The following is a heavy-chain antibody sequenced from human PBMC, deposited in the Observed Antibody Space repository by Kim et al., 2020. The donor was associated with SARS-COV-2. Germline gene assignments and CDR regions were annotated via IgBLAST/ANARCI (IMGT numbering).Heavy chain of an antibody. CDR2: ISYDGSNK. Sequence: GGSLRLSCAASGFTFSSYAMHWVRQAPGKGLEWVAVISYDGSNKYYADSVKGRFTISRDNSKNTLYLQMNSLRAEDTAVYYCARPASSSSANFDYWGQGTLVTVSS. J-gene: IGHJ4*02. CDR3: ARPASSSSANFDY. CDR1: GFTFSSYA. D-gene: IGHD6-6*01. V-gene: IGHV3-30-3*01.